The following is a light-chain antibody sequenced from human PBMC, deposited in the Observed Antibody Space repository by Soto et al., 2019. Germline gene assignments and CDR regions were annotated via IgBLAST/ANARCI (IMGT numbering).Light chain of an antibody. CDR1: QSVSSSY. CDR2: GTS. Sequence: EIVLTQSPGTLSLSPGERATLSCRASQSVSSSYLAWYQQKPGQAPRLLIYGTSSRATGIPDRFSVSGSGTDFTLTISRLQSEDFAVYYCQQYNNWPPWTFGQGTKVDIK. V-gene: IGKV3-20*01. CDR3: QQYNNWPPWT. J-gene: IGKJ1*01.